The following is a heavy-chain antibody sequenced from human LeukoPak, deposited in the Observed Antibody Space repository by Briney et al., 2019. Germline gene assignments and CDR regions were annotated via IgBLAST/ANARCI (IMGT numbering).Heavy chain of an antibody. CDR2: MYYSGST. J-gene: IGHJ4*02. CDR1: GGSINSNNYY. D-gene: IGHD3-10*01. V-gene: IGHV4-39*01. Sequence: KSSETLSLTCSVSGGSINSNNYYWGWIRQPPGKGLEWIGTMYYSGSTYYNPSLKSRVTISVDTSKNQFSLRLNSVTAADTAVYFCADSGSYYYFDDWGQGTLVTVSS. CDR3: ADSGSYYYFDD.